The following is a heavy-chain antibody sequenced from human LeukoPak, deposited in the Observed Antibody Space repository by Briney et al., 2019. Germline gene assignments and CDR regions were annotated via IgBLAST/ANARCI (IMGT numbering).Heavy chain of an antibody. D-gene: IGHD3-10*01. CDR2: ISGGGGST. J-gene: IGHJ6*03. V-gene: IGHV3-23*01. CDR3: AKVPYGSGSPYYYYYMDV. CDR1: GFTFSSYA. Sequence: GGSLRLSCAASGFTFSSYAMSWVRQAPGKGLEWVSAISGGGGSTYYADSVKGRFTISRDNSKNTLYLQMNSLRAEDTAVYYCAKVPYGSGSPYYYYYMDVWGKGTTVTISS.